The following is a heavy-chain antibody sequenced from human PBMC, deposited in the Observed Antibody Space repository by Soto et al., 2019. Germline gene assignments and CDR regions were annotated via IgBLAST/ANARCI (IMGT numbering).Heavy chain of an antibody. D-gene: IGHD2-2*01. CDR1: GYTFTSYG. CDR2: ISAYNGNT. V-gene: IGHV1-18*01. J-gene: IGHJ6*02. CDR3: ARDRRVIVVVPAAPLYYYYGMDV. Sequence: ASVKVSCKASGYTFTSYGISWVRQAPGQGLEWMGWISAYNGNTNYAQKLHGRVTMTTDTSTSTAYMELMSLRSDDTAVYYCARDRRVIVVVPAAPLYYYYGMDVWGQGTTVTVSS.